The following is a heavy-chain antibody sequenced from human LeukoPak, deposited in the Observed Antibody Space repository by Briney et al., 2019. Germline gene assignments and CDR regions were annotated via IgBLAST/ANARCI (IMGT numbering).Heavy chain of an antibody. CDR2: INHSGST. CDR3: ASRPGITGTTDLDV. D-gene: IGHD1-20*01. V-gene: IGHV4-34*01. J-gene: IGHJ6*04. Sequence: SETLSLTCAVYGGSFSGYYWNWIRQPPGKGLEWIGEINHSGSTNYNPSLKSRVTISVDTSKNQFSLKLSSVTAADTAVYYCASRPGITGTTDLDVRGKGTTVTVSS. CDR1: GGSFSGYY.